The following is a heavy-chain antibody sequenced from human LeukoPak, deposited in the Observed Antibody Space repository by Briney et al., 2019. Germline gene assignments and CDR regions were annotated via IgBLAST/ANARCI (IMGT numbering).Heavy chain of an antibody. CDR3: ARLPKYSRPLDY. V-gene: IGHV1-8*01. J-gene: IGHJ4*02. Sequence: ASVEVSCKASGYTFTSYDINWVRQATGQGLEWMGWMNPNSGNTAYAQKFQGRVTMSRDTSISTAYMELSSLRSEDTVVYYCARLPKYSRPLDYWGQGTLVTVSS. CDR2: MNPNSGNT. D-gene: IGHD6-6*01. CDR1: GYTFTSYD.